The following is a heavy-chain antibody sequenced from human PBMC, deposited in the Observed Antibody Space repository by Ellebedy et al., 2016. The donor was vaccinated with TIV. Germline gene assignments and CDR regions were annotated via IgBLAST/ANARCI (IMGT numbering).Heavy chain of an antibody. V-gene: IGHV3-30*14. CDR1: GYSFSTYA. Sequence: GGSLRLXXEASGYSFSTYAMHWVRQAPGKGLEWVAIISSDGTNKVYIDSVKDRFTISRDNSRNTLYLQMNSLRPEDTAVYYCAKDSVGHWGPNDHWGLGTLVTVSS. J-gene: IGHJ5*02. D-gene: IGHD3-16*01. CDR2: ISSDGTNK. CDR3: AKDSVGHWGPNDH.